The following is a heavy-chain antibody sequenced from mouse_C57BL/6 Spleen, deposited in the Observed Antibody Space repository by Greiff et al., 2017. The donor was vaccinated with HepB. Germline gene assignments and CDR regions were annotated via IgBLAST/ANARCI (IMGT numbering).Heavy chain of an antibody. D-gene: IGHD2-5*01. CDR1: GYTFTSYW. Sequence: QVQLKESGAELVKPGASVKLSCKASGYTFTSYWMHWVKQRPGQGLEWIGMIHPNSGSTNYNEKFKSKATLTVDKSSSTAYMQLSSLTSEDSAVYYCARKGYSNYFDYWGQGTTLTVSS. V-gene: IGHV1-64*01. CDR2: IHPNSGST. CDR3: ARKGYSNYFDY. J-gene: IGHJ2*01.